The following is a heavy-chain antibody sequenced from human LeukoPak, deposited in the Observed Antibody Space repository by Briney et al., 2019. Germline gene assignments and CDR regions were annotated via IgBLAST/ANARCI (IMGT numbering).Heavy chain of an antibody. V-gene: IGHV4-31*03. J-gene: IGHJ5*02. CDR3: ARDPPLYLEGFWFDP. CDR1: GGSISSGGYY. Sequence: SQTLSLTCTVSGGSISSGGYYWSWIRQHPGKGLEWIGYIYYSGSTYYNPSLKSRVTISVDTSKNQFSLKLSSVTAADTAVYYCARDPPLYLEGFWFDPWGQGTLVTVSS. CDR2: IYYSGST. D-gene: IGHD2-8*01.